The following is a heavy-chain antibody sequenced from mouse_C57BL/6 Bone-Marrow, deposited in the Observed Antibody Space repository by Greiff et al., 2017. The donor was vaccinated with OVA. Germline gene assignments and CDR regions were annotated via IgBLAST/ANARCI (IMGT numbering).Heavy chain of an antibody. CDR3: ARYYYGSTYWYFDV. J-gene: IGHJ1*03. D-gene: IGHD1-1*01. Sequence: EVKVVESGPGLAKPSQTLSLTCSVTGYSITSDYWNWIRKFPGNKLEYMGYISYSGSTYYNPSLKSRISITRDTSKNQYYLQLNSVTTEDTATYYGARYYYGSTYWYFDVWGTGTTVTVSS. CDR2: ISYSGST. V-gene: IGHV3-8*01. CDR1: GYSITSDY.